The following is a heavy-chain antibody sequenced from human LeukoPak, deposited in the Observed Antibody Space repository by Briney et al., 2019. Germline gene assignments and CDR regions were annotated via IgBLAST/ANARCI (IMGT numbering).Heavy chain of an antibody. D-gene: IGHD1-26*01. CDR2: IDPSDSYT. V-gene: IGHV5-10-1*01. CDR3: ARRLGSGSPFDY. Sequence: GESLKISCKGSGYSITIYWISWVRQMPGKGLEWMGRIDPSDSYTNYSPSFQGHVTISADKSISTAYLQWSSLKASDTAMYYCARRLGSGSPFDYWGQGTLVTVSS. CDR1: GYSITIYW. J-gene: IGHJ4*02.